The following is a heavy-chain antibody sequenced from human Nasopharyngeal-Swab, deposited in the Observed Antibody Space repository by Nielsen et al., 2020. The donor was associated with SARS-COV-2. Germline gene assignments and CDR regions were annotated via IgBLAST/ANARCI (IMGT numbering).Heavy chain of an antibody. D-gene: IGHD5-12*01. CDR2: IYPRHPGT. V-gene: IGHV5-51*01. J-gene: IGHJ6*02. CDR3: VRPEGVATSFKYYFQYGMDV. Sequence: GESLKISCKGSGYSSTSYWIAWVRQMPGKGLESIATIYPRHPGTSYSPSFQGQVTISADKSISTAYLQWSSLKASDTAMYYCVRPEGVATSFKYYFQYGMDVWGQGTMVTVPS. CDR1: GYSSTSYW.